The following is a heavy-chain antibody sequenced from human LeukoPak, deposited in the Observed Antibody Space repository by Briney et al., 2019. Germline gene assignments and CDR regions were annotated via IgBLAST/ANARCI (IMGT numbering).Heavy chain of an antibody. D-gene: IGHD3-9*01. CDR2: IDPSDSYT. CDR3: ARRYDILTGYIDY. CDR1: GYSFTSYW. Sequence: LGESLKISCKGSGYSFTSYWISWVRQMPGKGLEWMGRIDPSDSYTNYSPSFQGHVTISADKSISTAYLQWSSLKASDTAMYYCARRYDILTGYIDYWGQETLVPVSS. V-gene: IGHV5-10-1*01. J-gene: IGHJ4*02.